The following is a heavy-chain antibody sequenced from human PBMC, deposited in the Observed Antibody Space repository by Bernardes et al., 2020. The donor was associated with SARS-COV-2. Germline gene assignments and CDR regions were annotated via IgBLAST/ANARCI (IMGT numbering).Heavy chain of an antibody. Sequence: GGSLRLSCLGSGFTFSEYPMHWVRQTPGKGLEYVSRISDNGGSTHYGDSVKGRFTISGDNSKNTMYLQMNSLRIEDTAVYYCVKERPDGDYRGQGILVTVSS. CDR1: GFTFSEYP. D-gene: IGHD3-10*01. CDR3: VKERPDGDY. V-gene: IGHV3-64D*06. J-gene: IGHJ4*02. CDR2: ISDNGGST.